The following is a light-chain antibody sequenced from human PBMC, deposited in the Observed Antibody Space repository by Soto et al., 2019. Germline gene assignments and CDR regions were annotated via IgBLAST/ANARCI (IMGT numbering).Light chain of an antibody. J-gene: IGKJ5*01. Sequence: DVQITQSPSSVSASVGDSVTITCRASQGISSWLAWYQQKKGKAPKILIYAASSLRSGVPSRFRGSGYGTEFTLTISSLQPEDVETYFCQQANTFPITFGQGTRLEIK. CDR2: AAS. CDR3: QQANTFPIT. V-gene: IGKV1-12*01. CDR1: QGISSW.